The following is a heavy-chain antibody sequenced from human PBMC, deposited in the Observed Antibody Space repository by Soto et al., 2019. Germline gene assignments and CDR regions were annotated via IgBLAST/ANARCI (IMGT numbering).Heavy chain of an antibody. CDR3: VRDGLMTGSRGYFYSYMDV. V-gene: IGHV3-21*02. CDR2: ISSSSSYI. Sequence: EIQLVESEGGLVKPGGSLRLSCVASGFTFSNYSMNWVRQTPGKGLEWVSSISSSSSYIYYADSVKGRFTISRDNAKHSLYLQMISLRAGDTAVYYGVRDGLMTGSRGYFYSYMDVWGRGTTVTVSS. J-gene: IGHJ6*03. CDR1: GFTFSNYS. D-gene: IGHD1-1*01.